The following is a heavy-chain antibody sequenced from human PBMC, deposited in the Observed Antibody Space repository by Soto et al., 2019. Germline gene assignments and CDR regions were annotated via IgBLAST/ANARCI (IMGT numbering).Heavy chain of an antibody. CDR2: VYYTGTT. CDR3: ARDQQMGRLDP. J-gene: IGHJ5*02. D-gene: IGHD6-13*01. CDR1: GGSISSYY. V-gene: IGHV4-59*01. Sequence: QVQLQESGPGLLKPSETLSLTCSVSGGSISSYYWSWIRQPPGEKLEWIGYVYYTGTTNYNPSPKSRVTISLDTSKNQFSLKLTSVTAADTAVYYCARDQQMGRLDPWGQGTLVSVSS.